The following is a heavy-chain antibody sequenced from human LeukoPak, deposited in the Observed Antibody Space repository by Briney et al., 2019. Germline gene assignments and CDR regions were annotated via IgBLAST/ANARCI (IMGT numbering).Heavy chain of an antibody. CDR3: ARAPSEIGGYYPEYFRH. J-gene: IGHJ1*01. D-gene: IGHD3-22*01. Sequence: GGSLRLSCAASGFTFSSYWMHWVRQAPGKGLVWVSRIKSDGSTNYADSVKGRFTISRDNAKNTVSLQMNSLKAEDTGVYYCARAPSEIGGYYPEYFRHWGQGTLVTVSS. V-gene: IGHV3-74*01. CDR1: GFTFSSYW. CDR2: IKSDGST.